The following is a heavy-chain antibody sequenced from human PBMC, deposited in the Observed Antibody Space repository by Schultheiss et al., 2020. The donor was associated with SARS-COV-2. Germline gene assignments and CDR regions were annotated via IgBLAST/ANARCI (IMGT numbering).Heavy chain of an antibody. CDR1: GGSFSGYY. CDR3: ARVVSGNDY. CDR2: IYYSGST. Sequence: SETLSLTCAVYGGSFSGYYWSWIRQPPGKGLEWIGYIYYSGSTNYNPSLKSRVTISVDTSKNQFSLKLSSVTAADTAVYYCARVVSGNDYWGQGTLVTVSS. J-gene: IGHJ4*02. V-gene: IGHV4-59*01.